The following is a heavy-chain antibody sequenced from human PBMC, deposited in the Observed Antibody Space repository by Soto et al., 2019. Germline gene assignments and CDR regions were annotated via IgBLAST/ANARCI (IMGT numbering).Heavy chain of an antibody. J-gene: IGHJ4*02. CDR1: GFTCSSYS. Sequence: EVQLVASGVGLVKPGGSLRLSCAASGFTCSSYSMNWVRQSPGKGLEWVSSISSSSSYIYYADSVKGRFTISRDNAKNSLYLQMNSLRAEDTAVYYCARVGIAAAAPLDYWGQGTLVTVSS. CDR3: ARVGIAAAAPLDY. V-gene: IGHV3-21*01. CDR2: ISSSSSYI. D-gene: IGHD6-13*01.